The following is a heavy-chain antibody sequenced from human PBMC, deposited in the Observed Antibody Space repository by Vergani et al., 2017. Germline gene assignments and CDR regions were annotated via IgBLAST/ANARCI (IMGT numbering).Heavy chain of an antibody. CDR1: GFTSSYYG. D-gene: IGHD1-1*01. V-gene: IGHV3-30*03. CDR2: ISYDGTQK. J-gene: IGHJ1*01. CDR3: ATKSCGTPGCQIGYFRE. Sequence: QVHLVESGGGVVQPWRSLRLSCVVSGFTSSYYGMHWFRQAPGKGLEWVAVISYDGTQKYYADSVKGRFTISRDNSKSTLYLQMNSLRTEDTAVYYCATKSCGTPGCQIGYFREWGQGTLVTVSS.